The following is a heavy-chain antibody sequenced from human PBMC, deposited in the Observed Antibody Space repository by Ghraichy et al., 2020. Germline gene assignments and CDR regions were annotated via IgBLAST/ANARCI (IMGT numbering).Heavy chain of an antibody. D-gene: IGHD3-22*01. V-gene: IGHV1-69*13. Sequence: SVKVSCKASGGTFSSYAISWVRQAPGQGLEWMGGIIPIFGTANYAQKFQGRVTITADESTSTAYMELSSLRSEDTAVYYCASTATDPKYDSSGPDIGFCDYWGQGTLVTVSS. J-gene: IGHJ4*02. CDR1: GGTFSSYA. CDR2: IIPIFGTA. CDR3: ASTATDPKYDSSGPDIGFCDY.